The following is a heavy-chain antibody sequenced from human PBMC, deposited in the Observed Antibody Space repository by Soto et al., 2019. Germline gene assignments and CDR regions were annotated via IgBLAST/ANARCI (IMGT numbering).Heavy chain of an antibody. CDR3: ARGSRQCSGGSGYRLKNYDYYGMYV. J-gene: IGHJ6*02. CDR1: GGTFSSYA. CDR2: IIPIFGTA. D-gene: IGHD2-15*01. Sequence: SVKVSCKASGGTFSSYAISWVRQAPGQGLEWMGGIIPIFGTANYAQKFQGRVTITADDSTSTAYMELSSLRSEDTAVYYCARGSRQCSGGSGYRLKNYDYYGMYVWGQGTTVTVSS. V-gene: IGHV1-69*13.